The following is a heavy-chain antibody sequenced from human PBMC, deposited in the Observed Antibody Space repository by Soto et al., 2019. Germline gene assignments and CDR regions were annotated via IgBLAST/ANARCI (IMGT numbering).Heavy chain of an antibody. V-gene: IGHV3-30*14. CDR1: GFIFSNYA. CDR3: TRADQIAVAGTAFDY. J-gene: IGHJ4*02. CDR2: ISYDGRNK. D-gene: IGHD6-19*01. Sequence: QVQLVESGGGVVQPGGSLRLSCAASGFIFSNYAIHWVRQAPGKGLEWVAVISYDGRNKFYADSVKGRFTISRDNSRNSLSLRLSSLRPEDTALYYCTRADQIAVAGTAFDYWGQGTLVTVSS.